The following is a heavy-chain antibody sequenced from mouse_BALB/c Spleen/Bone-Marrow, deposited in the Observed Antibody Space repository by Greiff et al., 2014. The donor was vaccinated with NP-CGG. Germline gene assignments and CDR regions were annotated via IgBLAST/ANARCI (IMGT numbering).Heavy chain of an antibody. CDR2: IYPNNGGT. CDR3: ARRGSPYYFDY. V-gene: IGHV1S29*02. Sequence: VQLKESGPELVKPGASVKISCKASGYTFTDYNMHWVKQSHGKSLEWIGYIYPNNGGTGYNQKFKSKATVTADNSSSTAYMELRSLTSEDSAVYYCARRGSPYYFDYWGQGTLSQSPQ. J-gene: IGHJ2*01. D-gene: IGHD1-1*02. CDR1: GYTFTDYN.